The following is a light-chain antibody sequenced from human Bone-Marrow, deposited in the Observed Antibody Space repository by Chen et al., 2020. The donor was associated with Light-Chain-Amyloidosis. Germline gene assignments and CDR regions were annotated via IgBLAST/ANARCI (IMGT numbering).Light chain of an antibody. J-gene: IGKJ4*01. CDR1: QGISSY. CDR3: QQYYSYPLT. V-gene: IGKV1-9*01. Sequence: DIQLTQSPSFLSASVGDRVTITCRASQGISSYLAWYHQKPGKAPKLLIYKATSLQSEVPSSFSGSGFGTEFTLTISSLQPDDFATYYCQQYYSYPLTFGGGTKVEVK. CDR2: KAT.